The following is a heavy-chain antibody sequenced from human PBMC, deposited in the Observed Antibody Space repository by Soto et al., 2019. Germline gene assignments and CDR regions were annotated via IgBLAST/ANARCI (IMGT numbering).Heavy chain of an antibody. CDR2: LIPIFGTA. J-gene: IGHJ4*02. D-gene: IGHD3-22*01. CDR1: GGTFSSYA. CDR3: ARSGYYYDSSGYYYEGYYFDY. V-gene: IGHV1-69*01. Sequence: QVQLVQSGAEVKKPGSSVKVSCKASGGTFSSYAISWVRQAPGQGLEWMGGLIPIFGTANYAQKFQGRVTITADESTSTAYMELSSLTSEDTAVYYCARSGYYYDSSGYYYEGYYFDYWGQGTLVTVSS.